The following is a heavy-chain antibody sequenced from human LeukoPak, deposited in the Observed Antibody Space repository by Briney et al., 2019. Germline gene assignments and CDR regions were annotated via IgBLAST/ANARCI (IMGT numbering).Heavy chain of an antibody. CDR1: EFTFSTYW. CDR3: AKVRAYDFWSGYPPDAFDI. D-gene: IGHD3-3*01. Sequence: GGSLRLSCAASEFTFSTYWMHWVRQAPGKGLVWVSRINPDGSTASYAGSVEGRFTISRDNSKNTLYLQMNSLRAEDTAVYYCAKVRAYDFWSGYPPDAFDIWGQGTMVTVSS. CDR2: INPDGSTA. V-gene: IGHV3-74*01. J-gene: IGHJ3*02.